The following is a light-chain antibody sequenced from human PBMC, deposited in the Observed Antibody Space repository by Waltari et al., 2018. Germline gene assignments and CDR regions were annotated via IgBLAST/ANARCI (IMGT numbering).Light chain of an antibody. CDR2: GVS. J-gene: IGLJ6*01. Sequence: QSALTQPASVSGSPGQSITISCTGTSSDVGAYNFVSWYQQHPGKVPKLIIYGVSNRPSGGSHRFSGSKSGNTASLTISGLQAEDEADYYCTSYTSTYIHVFGSGAKVTVL. CDR3: TSYTSTYIHV. V-gene: IGLV2-14*03. CDR1: SSDVGAYNF.